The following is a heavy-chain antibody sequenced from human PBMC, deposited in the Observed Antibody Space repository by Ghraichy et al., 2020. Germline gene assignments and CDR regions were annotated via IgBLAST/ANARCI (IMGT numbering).Heavy chain of an antibody. CDR1: GGSISSYY. CDR2: IYHSGNT. Sequence: LSLTCTVSGGSISSYYWSWIRQPPGKGLEWIGYIYHSGNTTYNPSLKSRVTISVNTPKNQFSLKLRSVTAADTATYYCARDLVIPAAIGDYSYYYGMDVWGQGTTVTVSS. CDR3: ARDLVIPAAIGDYSYYYGMDV. J-gene: IGHJ6*02. V-gene: IGHV4-59*01. D-gene: IGHD2-2*01.